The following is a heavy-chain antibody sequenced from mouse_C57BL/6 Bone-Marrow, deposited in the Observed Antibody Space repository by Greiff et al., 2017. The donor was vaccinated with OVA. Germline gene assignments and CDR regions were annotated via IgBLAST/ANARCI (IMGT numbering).Heavy chain of an antibody. V-gene: IGHV1-15*01. D-gene: IGHD2-1*01. CDR1: GYTFTDYE. CDR3: TREGMGNYEWYFDV. Sequence: QVQLQQSGAELVRPGASVTLSCKASGYTFTDYEMHWVKQTPVHGLEWIGAIDPETGGTAYNQKFKGKAILTADKSSSTAYMELRSLTSEDSAVYYCTREGMGNYEWYFDVWGTGTTVTVSS. CDR2: IDPETGGT. J-gene: IGHJ1*03.